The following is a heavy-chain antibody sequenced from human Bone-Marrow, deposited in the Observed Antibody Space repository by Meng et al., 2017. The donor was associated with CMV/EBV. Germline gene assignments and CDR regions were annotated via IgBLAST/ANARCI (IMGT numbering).Heavy chain of an antibody. J-gene: IGHJ6*01. CDR1: GFTFSSYA. V-gene: IGHV3-30*04. CDR2: ISYDGSNK. Sequence: GESLKISCAASGFTFSSYAMHWVRQAPGKGLEWVAVISYDGSNKYYADSVKGRFTISRDNSKNTLYLQMNSLRAEDTAVYYCARAALAEDYGYYYGMDVWGQGNTVTVSS. CDR3: ARAALAEDYGYYYGMDV. D-gene: IGHD4-17*01.